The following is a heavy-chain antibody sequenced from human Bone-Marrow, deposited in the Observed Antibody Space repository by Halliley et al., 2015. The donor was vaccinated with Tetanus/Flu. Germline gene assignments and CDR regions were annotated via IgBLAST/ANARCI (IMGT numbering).Heavy chain of an antibody. V-gene: IGHV4-39*02. J-gene: IGHJ4*01. CDR1: GVSLTSSGYY. CDR2: LYYSGST. CDR3: ASGRNFNY. Sequence: TLSLTCTVSGVSLTSSGYYWGWIRQPPGKGLEWIGSLYYSGSTYYNPSLKSRVSISVDTSKNHLSLNLNSVTAADTAVYYCASGRNFNYWGLGTLVTVSS.